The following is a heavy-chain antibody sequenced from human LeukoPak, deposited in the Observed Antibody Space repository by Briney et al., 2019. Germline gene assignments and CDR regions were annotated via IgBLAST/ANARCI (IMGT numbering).Heavy chain of an antibody. V-gene: IGHV3-21*01. CDR2: ISSSSSYI. J-gene: IGHJ4*02. CDR3: ARGGLTVTDPFGY. D-gene: IGHD4-17*01. Sequence: KSGGSLRLSCAASGFTFSSYSMNWVRQAPGKGLEWVSSISSSSSYIYHADSVKGRFTISRDNAKNSLYLQMDSLRAEDTAVYYCARGGLTVTDPFGYWGQGTLVTVSS. CDR1: GFTFSSYS.